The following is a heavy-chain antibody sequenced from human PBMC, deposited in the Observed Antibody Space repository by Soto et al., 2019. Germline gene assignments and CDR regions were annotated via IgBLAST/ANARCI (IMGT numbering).Heavy chain of an antibody. CDR2: ISYEGSHK. V-gene: IGHV3-30*18. CDR3: AKDFELPDGDYYHYGMDV. CDR1: GFFFSSHG. Sequence: XVSLRLCCVASGFFFSSHGMYWVRQAPSRGLEWVALISYEGSHKYYVDSVKGRFTISRDNSKKTVYLHMTSLRAEDTALYYCAKDFELPDGDYYHYGMDVWGQGTTVTVSS. J-gene: IGHJ6*02. D-gene: IGHD1-1*01.